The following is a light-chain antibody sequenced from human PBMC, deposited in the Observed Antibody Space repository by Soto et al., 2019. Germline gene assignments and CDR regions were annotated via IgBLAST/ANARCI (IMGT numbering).Light chain of an antibody. V-gene: IGLV2-14*01. CDR1: SSDVGGHNA. Sequence: QSALTQPASVSGSPGQSITISCTGTSSDVGGHNAVSWYRQDPGKAPNLVIYDVTNRPSGVSNRFSGSKSGNTASLTISGLQTEDEADYYCSSFTSSITYVFGTGTQLTVL. CDR2: DVT. J-gene: IGLJ1*01. CDR3: SSFTSSITYV.